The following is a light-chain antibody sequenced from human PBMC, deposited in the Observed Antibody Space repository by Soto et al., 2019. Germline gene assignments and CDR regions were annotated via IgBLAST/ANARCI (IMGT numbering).Light chain of an antibody. CDR2: DVT. CDR3: CSCAGSYNVL. Sequence: QSALTQPRSVSGSPGQSVTISCTGTSTDVGGYNYVSWYQYHPGKAPKLMIYDVTKRPSGVPDRFSGSKSGNTASLTISGLQAEDEADYCCCSCAGSYNVLFGGGTKLTVL. V-gene: IGLV2-11*01. CDR1: STDVGGYNY. J-gene: IGLJ2*01.